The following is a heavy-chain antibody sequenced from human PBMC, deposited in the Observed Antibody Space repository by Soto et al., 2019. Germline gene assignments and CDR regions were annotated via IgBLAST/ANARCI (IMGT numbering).Heavy chain of an antibody. CDR3: AREIAARL. CDR2: IKQDGSEE. CDR1: GFTFSSYW. V-gene: IGHV3-7*03. J-gene: IGHJ6*04. Sequence: EVQLVESGGGLVQPGGSLRLSCAASGFTFSSYWMSWFRQAPGKGLEWVANIKQDGSEENYVDSVKGRFTISIDNAKNALYLQMNSLRVEDTAVYYCAREIAARLWGKGTTVTVSS. D-gene: IGHD6-6*01.